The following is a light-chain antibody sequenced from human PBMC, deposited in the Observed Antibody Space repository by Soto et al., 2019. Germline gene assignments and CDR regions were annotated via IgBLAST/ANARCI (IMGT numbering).Light chain of an antibody. CDR3: MQAVETPWT. Sequence: EIVMTQSPLSLPVTPGEPASISCRSSQSLLHSNGYNYFDWYLQKPGQSPQLLIYLGSNRASGVPDRFSGSGSGTDFTLKISRVEAEDVGVYYCMQAVETPWTFGQGTKVEIK. CDR2: LGS. CDR1: QSLLHSNGYNY. V-gene: IGKV2-28*01. J-gene: IGKJ1*01.